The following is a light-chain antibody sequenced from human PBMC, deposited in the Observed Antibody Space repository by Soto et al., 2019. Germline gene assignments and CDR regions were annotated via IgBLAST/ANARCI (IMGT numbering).Light chain of an antibody. V-gene: IGKV3-20*01. J-gene: IGKJ2*01. CDR2: DAS. Sequence: EIVLTQSPGTLSLSPGERATLSCRASQSVSSSYLAWYQQKPGQAPRLLIYDASSRATGIPDRFSGSGSGTDFTLTINRMEPEDFAVYYCQQSRSSPRTFGQGTQVDIK. CDR1: QSVSSSY. CDR3: QQSRSSPRT.